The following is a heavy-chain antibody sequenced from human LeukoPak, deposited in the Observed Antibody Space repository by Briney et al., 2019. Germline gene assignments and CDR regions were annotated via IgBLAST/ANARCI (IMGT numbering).Heavy chain of an antibody. Sequence: GGTLRLSCAASGVTFSSYGMSWVRQAPGKGLEWVSSISGIGGSTYYADSVKGRFTISRDNSRNTVYLQMNSLRAEDTAVYYCANDLGWIQLNLGRGQGTLVTVSS. CDR3: ANDLGWIQLNLG. V-gene: IGHV3-23*01. D-gene: IGHD5-18*01. CDR1: GVTFSSYG. J-gene: IGHJ4*02. CDR2: ISGIGGST.